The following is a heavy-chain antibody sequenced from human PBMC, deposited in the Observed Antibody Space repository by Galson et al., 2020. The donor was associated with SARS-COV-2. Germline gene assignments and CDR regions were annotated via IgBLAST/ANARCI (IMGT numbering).Heavy chain of an antibody. CDR3: ARDYIVVVLPDTWYYGMDV. CDR1: GFTFSSYA. J-gene: IGHJ6*02. CDR2: ISYDGSNK. V-gene: IGHV3-30-3*01. Sequence: TGGSLRLSCAASGFTFSSYAMHWVRQAPGKGLEWVAVISYDGSNKYYADSVKGRFTISRDNSKNTLYLQMNSLRAEDTAVYYCARDYIVVVLPDTWYYGMDVWGQGTTVTVSS. D-gene: IGHD3-22*01.